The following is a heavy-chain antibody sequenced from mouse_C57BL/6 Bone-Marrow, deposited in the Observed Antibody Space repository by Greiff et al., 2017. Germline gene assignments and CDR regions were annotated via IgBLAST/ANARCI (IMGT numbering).Heavy chain of an antibody. CDR1: GYTFTDYN. D-gene: IGHD1-1*01. V-gene: IGHV1-18*01. Sequence: GYTFTDYNMDWVKQSHGKSLEWIGDINPNNGGTIYNQKFKGKATLTVDMSCSTAYMELRSLTSEDTAVYYCARDYGSSYYWYGDVWGTGTTVTVSS. CDR2: INPNNGGT. J-gene: IGHJ1*03. CDR3: ARDYGSSYYWYGDV.